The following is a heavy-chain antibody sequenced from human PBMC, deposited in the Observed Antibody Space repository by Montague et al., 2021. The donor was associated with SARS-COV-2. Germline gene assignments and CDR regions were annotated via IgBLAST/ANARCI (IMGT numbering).Heavy chain of an antibody. CDR3: ARDLGVLAFDI. Sequence: SLRLSCAASGSTFSSYAMHWVRQAPGKGLEWVAVISYDGSNKYYADSVKGRFTISRDNSKNTLYLQMNSLRAEDTAVYYCARDLGVLAFDIWGQGTMVTVSS. CDR2: ISYDGSNK. V-gene: IGHV3-30*04. D-gene: IGHD3-16*01. CDR1: GSTFSSYA. J-gene: IGHJ3*02.